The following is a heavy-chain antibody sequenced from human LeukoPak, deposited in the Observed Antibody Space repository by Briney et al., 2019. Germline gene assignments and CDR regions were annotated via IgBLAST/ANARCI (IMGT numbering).Heavy chain of an antibody. D-gene: IGHD4-11*01. CDR1: GFTFSSYW. V-gene: IGHV3-23*01. CDR2: ISGSGGST. J-gene: IGHJ4*02. Sequence: GGSLRLSCAASGFTFSSYWMNWVRQAPGKGLEWVSAISGSGGSTYYADSVKGRFTISRDNSKNTLYLQMNSLRAEDTAVYYCAKDLSFTTKISPIDHWGQGTLVTVSS. CDR3: AKDLSFTTKISPIDH.